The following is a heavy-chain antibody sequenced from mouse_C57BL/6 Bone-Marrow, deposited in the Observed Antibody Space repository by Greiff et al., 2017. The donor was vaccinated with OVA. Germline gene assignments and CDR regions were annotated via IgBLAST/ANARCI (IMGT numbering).Heavy chain of an antibody. J-gene: IGHJ3*01. CDR2: IDPENGDT. CDR3: SGYGGFAY. CDR1: GFNIKDDY. V-gene: IGHV14-4*01. D-gene: IGHD2-2*01. Sequence: EVQGVESGAELVRPGASVKLSCTASGFNIKDDYMHWVKQRPEQGLEWIGWIDPENGDTEYASKFQGKATITADTSSNTAYLQLSSLTSEDTAVYYCSGYGGFAYWGQGTLVTVSA.